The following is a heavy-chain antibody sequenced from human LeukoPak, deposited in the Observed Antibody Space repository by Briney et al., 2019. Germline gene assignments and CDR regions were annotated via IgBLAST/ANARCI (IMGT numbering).Heavy chain of an antibody. CDR2: IYQTESP. D-gene: IGHD2-2*01. J-gene: IGHJ4*02. CDR1: AGSISSSDW. Sequence: PSETLSLTCAVSAGSISSSDWWSWVRQPPGKGLEWIGYIYQTESPKYNATLQSRVTLSLDRSKNQSSLKLTSVTAADPAVYYCARDPHCSSSRCPFDYWGQGALVTVSS. V-gene: IGHV4-4*02. CDR3: ARDPHCSSSRCPFDY.